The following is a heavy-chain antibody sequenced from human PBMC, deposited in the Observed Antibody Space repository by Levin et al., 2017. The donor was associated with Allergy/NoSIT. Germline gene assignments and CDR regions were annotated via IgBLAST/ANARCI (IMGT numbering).Heavy chain of an antibody. D-gene: IGHD6-6*01. V-gene: IGHV4-31*03. CDR1: GGSISSGGYY. CDR3: AVSPSGVLNYYYYMDG. CDR2: IYYSGST. Sequence: PSETLSLTCTVSGGSISSGGYYWSWIRQHPGKGLEWIGYIYYSGSTYYNPSLKSRVTISVDTSKNQFSLKLSSVTAADTAVYYCAVSPSGVLNYYYYMDGWGKGTTVTVSS. J-gene: IGHJ6*03.